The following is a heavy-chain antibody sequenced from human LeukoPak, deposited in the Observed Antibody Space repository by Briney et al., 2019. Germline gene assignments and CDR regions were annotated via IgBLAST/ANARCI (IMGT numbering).Heavy chain of an antibody. D-gene: IGHD3-3*01. J-gene: IGHJ4*02. CDR1: GYTFTSYD. CDR2: MNPNSGNT. V-gene: IGHV1-8*01. Sequence: ASVKVSCKASGYTFTSYDINWVRQATGQGLEWMGWMNPNSGNTGYAQKFQGRVTMTRNTSISTAYMELSSLRSEDTAVYYCARGYYYFWSVYYPGLRYSFHYWGQGPLVPVSS. CDR3: ARGYYYFWSVYYPGLRYSFHY.